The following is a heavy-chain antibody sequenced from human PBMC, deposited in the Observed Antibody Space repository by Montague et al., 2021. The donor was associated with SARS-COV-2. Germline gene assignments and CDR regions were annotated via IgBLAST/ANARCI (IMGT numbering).Heavy chain of an antibody. CDR1: GASVGSSG. J-gene: IGHJ4*02. Sequence: SETLSLTCTVSGASVGSSGWGWIRQSPGKGLEWIGSIYYSGSTYYNPSLKSRVSISVDTSKKQLSLRLSSVTAADTAVYYCASSSYSSRWYYFDYWGQGTLVAASS. CDR2: IYYSGST. D-gene: IGHD6-13*01. CDR3: ASSSYSSRWYYFDY. V-gene: IGHV4-39*01.